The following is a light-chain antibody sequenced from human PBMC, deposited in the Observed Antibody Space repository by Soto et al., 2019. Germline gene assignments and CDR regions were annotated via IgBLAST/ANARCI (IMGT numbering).Light chain of an antibody. Sequence: QSALTQPASVSGSPGQSITISCTGTSSDVGSYNLVSWYQQHPRKAPKVMIYEASKRPSGVSNRFSGSKSGNTASLTISGLQAEDEADYYCCSFAGSSTHGVFGGGTKLTVL. CDR3: CSFAGSSTHGV. V-gene: IGLV2-23*01. J-gene: IGLJ3*02. CDR2: EAS. CDR1: SSDVGSYNL.